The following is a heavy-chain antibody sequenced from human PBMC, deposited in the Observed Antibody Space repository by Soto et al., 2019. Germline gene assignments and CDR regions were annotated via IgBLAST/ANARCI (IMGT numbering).Heavy chain of an antibody. Sequence: SETLSLTCSVSSGSISGYYWSWIRQPPGEGLEWIAYMYYSGSTNSNPSLKSRVTISVDTSKNHFSLRLRSVTAADTAVYYCARHSTVAGGFDYWGQGTMVTVYS. CDR1: SGSISGYY. J-gene: IGHJ4*02. V-gene: IGHV4-59*01. CDR2: MYYSGST. CDR3: ARHSTVAGGFDY. D-gene: IGHD6-19*01.